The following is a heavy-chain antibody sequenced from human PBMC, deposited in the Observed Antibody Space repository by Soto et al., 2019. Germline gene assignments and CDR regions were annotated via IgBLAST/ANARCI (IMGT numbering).Heavy chain of an antibody. D-gene: IGHD6-19*01. CDR3: ASDPVRAYDSYGLDV. Sequence: GGSLRLSCAASGFTFSNYGMHWVRQAPGKGLEWVAIIWHDGNNKYYADSVRGRFIISRDNSKNRLYLQMNSLRAEDTAVYYCASDPVRAYDSYGLDVWGQGTPVTVSS. V-gene: IGHV3-33*01. CDR1: GFTFSNYG. J-gene: IGHJ6*02. CDR2: IWHDGNNK.